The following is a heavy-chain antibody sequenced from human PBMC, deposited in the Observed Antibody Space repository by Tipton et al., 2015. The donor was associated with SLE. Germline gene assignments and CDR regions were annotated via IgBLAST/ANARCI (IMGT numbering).Heavy chain of an antibody. J-gene: IGHJ3*02. CDR1: AGSITSTFYY. D-gene: IGHD3-22*01. CDR2: IHHSGNT. CDR3: ARDDYYYDSGGSAFDI. V-gene: IGHV4-39*07. Sequence: TLSLTCTVSAGSITSTFYYWGWIRQTPGKGLEWIGSIHHSGNTYYNPSLKSRVTTSVDTSKNQFSLKLSSVTAADTAVYYCARDDYYYDSGGSAFDIWGQGTMVTVSS.